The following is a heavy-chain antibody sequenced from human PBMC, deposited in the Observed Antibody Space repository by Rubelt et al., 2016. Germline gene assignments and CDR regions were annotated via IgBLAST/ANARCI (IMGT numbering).Heavy chain of an antibody. Sequence: EVQLVESGGGSVQPGGSLRLSCSGSGFTFSDYSMHWVRQAPGKGLDYVSVISGNGGSTYYTDSVKGRFTISSDNSKNTGYLQMSSLSAEDTAVYYCLKQAWSAYDFFDYWGQGSLVTVSS. J-gene: IGHJ4*02. D-gene: IGHD5-12*01. CDR2: ISGNGGST. CDR1: GFTFSDYS. V-gene: IGHV3-64D*06. CDR3: LKQAWSAYDFFDY.